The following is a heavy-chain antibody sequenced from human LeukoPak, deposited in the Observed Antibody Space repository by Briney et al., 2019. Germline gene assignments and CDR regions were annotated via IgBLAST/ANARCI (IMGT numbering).Heavy chain of an antibody. Sequence: PGGSLRLSCAASGFTFSSYAMSWVRQAPGKGLEWVSAISGSGGSTYYADSVKGRFTISRDNSKNTLYLQMNSLRAEDTAVYYCAKVDIVVVVAATVHDAFDIWGQGTTVTVSS. CDR3: AKVDIVVVVAATVHDAFDI. CDR2: ISGSGGST. V-gene: IGHV3-23*01. J-gene: IGHJ3*02. D-gene: IGHD2-15*01. CDR1: GFTFSSYA.